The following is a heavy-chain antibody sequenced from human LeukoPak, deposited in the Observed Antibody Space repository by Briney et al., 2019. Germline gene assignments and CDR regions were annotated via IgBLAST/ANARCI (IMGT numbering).Heavy chain of an antibody. CDR1: GFTFSSYA. CDR3: AKERSVRYFDWLTLDY. CDR2: ISGSGGST. V-gene: IGHV3-23*01. J-gene: IGHJ4*02. Sequence: PGGSLRLSRAASGFTFSSYAMSWVRQAPGKGLEWVSAISGSGGSTYYADSVKGRFTISRDNSKNTLYLQMNSLRAEDTAVYYCAKERSVRYFDWLTLDYWGQGTLVTVSS. D-gene: IGHD3-9*01.